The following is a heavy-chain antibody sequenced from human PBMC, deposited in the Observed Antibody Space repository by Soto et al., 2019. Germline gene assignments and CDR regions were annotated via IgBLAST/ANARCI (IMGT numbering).Heavy chain of an antibody. J-gene: IGHJ4*02. D-gene: IGHD2-15*01. CDR3: ARSGYCSGGSCYSGTYYFAY. CDR1: GFTVSSNY. CDR2: IYSGGST. Sequence: PGGSLRLSCAASGFTVSSNYMSWVRQAPGKGLEWVSVIYSGGSTYYADSVKGRFTISRDNSKNTLYLQMNSLRAEDTAVYYCARSGYCSGGSCYSGTYYFAYWGQGTLVTVSS. V-gene: IGHV3-66*01.